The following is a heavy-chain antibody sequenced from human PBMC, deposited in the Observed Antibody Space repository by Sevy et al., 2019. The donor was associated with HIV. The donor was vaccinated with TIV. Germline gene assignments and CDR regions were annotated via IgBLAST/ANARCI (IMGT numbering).Heavy chain of an antibody. CDR3: GKGGGGHYDPDEIGYYFYYYNMDV. CDR1: GFSFDSYG. D-gene: IGHD3-22*01. CDR2: ISGSGTRT. Sequence: GGSLRLSCAVSGFSFDSYGMTWVRQAPGKGLEWVSGISGSGTRTYYADSVKGRFIISRDNSKNTLYLQMKSLRSEDTGIYYCGKGGGGHYDPDEIGYYFYYYNMDVWGKGTTVTVSS. J-gene: IGHJ6*03. V-gene: IGHV3-23*01.